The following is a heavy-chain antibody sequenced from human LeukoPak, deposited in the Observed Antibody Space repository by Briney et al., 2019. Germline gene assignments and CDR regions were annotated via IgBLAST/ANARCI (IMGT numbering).Heavy chain of an antibody. V-gene: IGHV3-13*01. CDR1: GFTFSTYD. Sequence: GGSLRLSCAASGFTFSTYDMHWVRHPTGRGLEWVSAIGTAGDTYYPGSVKGRFTISRENAKNSLYLQINSLRADDTAVYYCARRFFDLWGRGTLVTVSS. CDR3: ARRFFDL. CDR2: IGTAGDT. J-gene: IGHJ2*01.